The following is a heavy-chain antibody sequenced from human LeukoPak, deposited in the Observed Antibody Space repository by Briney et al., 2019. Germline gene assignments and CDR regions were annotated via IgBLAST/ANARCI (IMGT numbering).Heavy chain of an antibody. CDR1: GFTVSSNY. Sequence: GGSLRLSCAASGFTVSSNYMSWVRQAPGKGLEWVSVIYSGGSTYYADSVKGRFTISRDNSKDTLYLQMNSLRAEDTAVYYCAHLQYYYDGGDYGGRGTLVTVPS. J-gene: IGHJ4*02. CDR3: AHLQYYYDGGDY. CDR2: IYSGGST. V-gene: IGHV3-66*01. D-gene: IGHD3-22*01.